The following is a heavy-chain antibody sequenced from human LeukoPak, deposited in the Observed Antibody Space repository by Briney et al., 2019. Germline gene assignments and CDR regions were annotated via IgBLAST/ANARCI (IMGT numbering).Heavy chain of an antibody. CDR1: GFTFSSYW. Sequence: GGSLRLSCAASGFTFSSYWMSWVRQAPGKGLEWVSSISSSSSYIYYADSVKGRFTISRDNAKNSLYLQMNSLRAEDTAVYYCARDGRATVSLDYWGQGTLVTVSS. J-gene: IGHJ4*02. V-gene: IGHV3-21*01. CDR2: ISSSSSYI. D-gene: IGHD3-10*01. CDR3: ARDGRATVSLDY.